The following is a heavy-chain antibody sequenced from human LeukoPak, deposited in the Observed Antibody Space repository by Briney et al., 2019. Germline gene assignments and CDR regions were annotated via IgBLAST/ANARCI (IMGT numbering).Heavy chain of an antibody. J-gene: IGHJ3*02. CDR3: ARDNGNWNDGAFDI. D-gene: IGHD1-1*01. CDR2: ISSSGSTI. CDR1: GFTFSSYE. Sequence: PGGSLRLSCAASGFTFSSYEMNWVRQAPGKGLEWVSYISSSGSTIYYADSVKGRFTISRDNAKNSLYLQMNSLRAEDTAVYYCARDNGNWNDGAFDIWGQGTMVTVSS. V-gene: IGHV3-48*03.